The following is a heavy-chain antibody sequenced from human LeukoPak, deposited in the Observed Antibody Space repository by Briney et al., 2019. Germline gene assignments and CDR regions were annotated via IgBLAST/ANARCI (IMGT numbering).Heavy chain of an antibody. D-gene: IGHD3-10*02. Sequence: SETLSLTCAVYGGSFSGYYWSWIRQPPGKGLEWIGEINHSGSTNYNPSLKSRVTISVDTSRNQFSLKLSSVTAADTAVYYCAELGITMIGGVWGKGTTVTISS. CDR2: INHSGST. V-gene: IGHV4-34*01. CDR1: GGSFSGYY. CDR3: AELGITMIGGV. J-gene: IGHJ6*04.